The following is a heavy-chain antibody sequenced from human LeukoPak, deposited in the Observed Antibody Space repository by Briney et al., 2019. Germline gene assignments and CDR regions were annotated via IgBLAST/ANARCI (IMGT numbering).Heavy chain of an antibody. V-gene: IGHV1-69*13. CDR1: GGTFISYA. D-gene: IGHD3-22*01. CDR2: IIPIFGTA. CDR3: ADVSSGYYYARY. J-gene: IGHJ4*02. Sequence: SVKVSCKASGGTFISYAISWVRQAPGQGLEWMGGIIPIFGTANYAQKFQGRVTITADESTSTAYMELSSLRSEDTAVYYCADVSSGYYYARYWGQGTLVTVSS.